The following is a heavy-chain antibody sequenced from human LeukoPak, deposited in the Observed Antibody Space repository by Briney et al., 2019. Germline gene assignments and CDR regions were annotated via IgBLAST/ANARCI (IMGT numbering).Heavy chain of an antibody. CDR3: AHDNGAVAGESAAFDI. CDR1: GFSLSTSGVG. V-gene: IGHV2-5*02. Sequence: SGPTLVKPTQTLTLTCTFSGFSLSTSGVGVGWSRQPPGKALEWLALIYWDDDKRHSPSLKSRLTITKDTSKNQVVLTMTTMDPVDTATYYCAHDNGAVAGESAAFDIWGQATMVTVSS. D-gene: IGHD6-19*01. J-gene: IGHJ3*02. CDR2: IYWDDDK.